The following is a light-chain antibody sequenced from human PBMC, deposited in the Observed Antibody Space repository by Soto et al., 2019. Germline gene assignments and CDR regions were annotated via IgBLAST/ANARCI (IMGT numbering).Light chain of an antibody. V-gene: IGKV1-6*01. J-gene: IGKJ1*01. Sequence: AILMTQSPSSLSASVGDRVTITCRASQGIRNDLGWYQQKPGKAPKLLIYAASSLQSGVPSRFSGSGSGTDFTLAISSLQPEDFATYYCLQEYNYPRTFGQGTKVEI. CDR2: AAS. CDR1: QGIRND. CDR3: LQEYNYPRT.